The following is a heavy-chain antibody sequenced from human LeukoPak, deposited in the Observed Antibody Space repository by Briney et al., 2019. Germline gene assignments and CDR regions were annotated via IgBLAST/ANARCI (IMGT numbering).Heavy chain of an antibody. D-gene: IGHD6-19*01. CDR3: ASSVAGNWFDY. CDR1: GYTFTSYG. CDR2: INPNSGGT. Sequence: AAVKVSCKASGYTFTSYGISWVRQAPGQGLEWMGRINPNSGGTNYAQKFQGRVTMTRDTSITTAYMELSRLRSAATAVYSCASSVAGNWFDYWGQGTLVTVSS. J-gene: IGHJ4*02. V-gene: IGHV1-2*06.